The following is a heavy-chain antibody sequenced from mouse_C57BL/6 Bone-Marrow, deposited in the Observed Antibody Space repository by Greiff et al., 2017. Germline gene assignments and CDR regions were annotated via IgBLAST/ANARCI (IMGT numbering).Heavy chain of an antibody. D-gene: IGHD1-1*01. Sequence: EVKLQESGAELVKPGASVKLSCTASGFNIKDYYMHWVKQRTEQGLEWIGRIDPEDGDTKYAPKFQGKATITADTSSNTAYLQLSSLTSEDTAVYYCARSPICYYGSSPFAYWGQGTLVTVSA. J-gene: IGHJ3*01. CDR1: GFNIKDYY. V-gene: IGHV14-2*01. CDR3: ARSPICYYGSSPFAY. CDR2: IDPEDGDT.